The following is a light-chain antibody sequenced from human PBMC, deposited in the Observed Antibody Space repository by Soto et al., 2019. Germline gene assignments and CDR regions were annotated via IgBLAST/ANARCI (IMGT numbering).Light chain of an antibody. J-gene: IGKJ3*01. CDR1: QDISNY. CDR2: DAS. Sequence: DIQMTQSPSSLSASVGDRVTITCQASQDISNYLNWYQQKPGKAPKLLIYDASNLETGVPSRFSGSGAGTDFTITISSMQPEDIATYYCQQYDNLPPFTCGHRTKVDIK. CDR3: QQYDNLPPFT. V-gene: IGKV1-33*01.